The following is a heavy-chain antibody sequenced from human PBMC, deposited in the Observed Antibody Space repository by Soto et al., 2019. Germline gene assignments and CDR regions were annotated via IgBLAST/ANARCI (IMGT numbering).Heavy chain of an antibody. D-gene: IGHD3-16*02. CDR3: AKIKGRGVIVRNYYYGMDV. Sequence: QVQLVESGGGVVQPGRSLRLACAASGFTFSTYGMHWVRQAPGEGLEWGAVISFDGSNKYYADSVKGRFTISRDNSENTLYLQMNSLRAEDTAVYYCAKIKGRGVIVRNYYYGMDVWGQGTTVTVSS. V-gene: IGHV3-30*18. J-gene: IGHJ6*02. CDR2: ISFDGSNK. CDR1: GFTFSTYG.